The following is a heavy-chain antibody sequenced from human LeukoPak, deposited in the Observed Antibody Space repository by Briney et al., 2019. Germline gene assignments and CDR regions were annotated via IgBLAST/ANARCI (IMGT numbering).Heavy chain of an antibody. Sequence: GGSLRLSCVGSGFIFRDYSIGWFRQGPGKGPEWISHISGSGYSKYDADSVKGRFTISRDNAKGSVFLQMNSLRVEDTAVYYCARDRLANEGLQLYDVWGRGTLVTVSS. CDR2: ISGSGYSK. CDR3: ARDRLANEGLQLYDV. V-gene: IGHV3-11*04. J-gene: IGHJ4*02. CDR1: GFIFRDYS. D-gene: IGHD5-24*01.